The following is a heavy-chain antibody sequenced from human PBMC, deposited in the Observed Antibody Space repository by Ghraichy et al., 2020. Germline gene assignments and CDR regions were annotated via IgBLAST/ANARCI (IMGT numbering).Heavy chain of an antibody. Sequence: SETLSLTCTVSGGSVSSGSYYWSWIRQPPGKGLEWIGYIYYSGSTNYNPSLKSRVTISVDTSKNQFSLKLSSVTAADTAVYYCARGYCSSTSCYFYYYGMDVWGQGTTVTVSS. CDR1: GGSVSSGSYY. CDR3: ARGYCSSTSCYFYYYGMDV. CDR2: IYYSGST. J-gene: IGHJ6*02. D-gene: IGHD2-2*01. V-gene: IGHV4-61*01.